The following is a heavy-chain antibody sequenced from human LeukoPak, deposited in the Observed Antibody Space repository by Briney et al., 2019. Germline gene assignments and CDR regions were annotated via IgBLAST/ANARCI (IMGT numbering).Heavy chain of an antibody. CDR2: ISSSSSYI. Sequence: GGSLRLSCAASGFTFSSYSMNWVRQAPGKGLEWVSSISSSSSYIYYADSVKGRFTISRDNAKNSLYLQMNSLRAEDTAVYYCAKGGVGSGSYYNPSFFDYWGQGTLVTVSS. CDR1: GFTFSSYS. V-gene: IGHV3-21*04. D-gene: IGHD3-10*01. CDR3: AKGGVGSGSYYNPSFFDY. J-gene: IGHJ4*02.